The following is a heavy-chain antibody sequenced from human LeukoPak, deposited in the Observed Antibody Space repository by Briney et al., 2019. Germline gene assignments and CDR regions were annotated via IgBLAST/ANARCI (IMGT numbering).Heavy chain of an antibody. D-gene: IGHD3-3*01. J-gene: IGHJ6*03. CDR3: ARGRVVNYYYYYMDV. Sequence: ASVKVSCKASGYTFTGYYLHWVRQAPGQGLEWMGWINPNSGGANYAQKCQGRVTMTRDTSISTAYMELSRLRSDDTAVYYCARGRVVNYYYYYMDVWGKGTTVTVSS. CDR2: INPNSGGA. CDR1: GYTFTGYY. V-gene: IGHV1-2*02.